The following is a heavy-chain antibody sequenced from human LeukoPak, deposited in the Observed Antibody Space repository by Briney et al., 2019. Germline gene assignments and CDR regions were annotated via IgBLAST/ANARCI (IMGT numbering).Heavy chain of an antibody. Sequence: GGSLRLSCAASGFTLSSYAMSWARQAPGKGLEWVSAISGSGGSTYYADSVKGRFTISRDNSKNTLYLQMNSLRAEDTAVYYCATDHYDILTGYYTFLDYWGQGTLVTVSS. V-gene: IGHV3-23*01. CDR1: GFTLSSYA. J-gene: IGHJ4*02. CDR2: ISGSGGST. D-gene: IGHD3-9*01. CDR3: ATDHYDILTGYYTFLDY.